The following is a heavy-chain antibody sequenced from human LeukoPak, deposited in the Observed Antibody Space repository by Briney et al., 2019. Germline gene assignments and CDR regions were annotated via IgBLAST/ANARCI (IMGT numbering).Heavy chain of an antibody. D-gene: IGHD6-19*01. CDR1: GFTFSDYY. CDR2: ISSSGSTI. V-gene: IGHV3-11*01. CDR3: AREKVEQWLVADYFDY. Sequence: MSGRSLRLSCAASGFTFSDYYMSWIRQAPGKGLEWVSYISSSGSTIYYADSVKGRFTISRDNAKNSLYLQMNSLRAEDTAVYYCAREKVEQWLVADYFDYWGQGTLVTVSS. J-gene: IGHJ4*02.